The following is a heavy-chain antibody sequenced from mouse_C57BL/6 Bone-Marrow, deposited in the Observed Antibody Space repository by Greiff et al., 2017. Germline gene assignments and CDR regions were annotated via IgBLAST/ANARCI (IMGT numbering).Heavy chain of an antibody. J-gene: IGHJ3*01. CDR1: GYTFTSYG. CDR3: AVLRYQFAY. Sequence: QVQLKESGAELARPGASVKLSCKASGYTFTSYGISWVKQRTGQGLEWIGEIYPRSGNTYYNEKFKGKATLTADKSSSTAYMQLRSLASEDSAVYFSAVLRYQFAYWGQGTLVTVSA. V-gene: IGHV1-81*01. D-gene: IGHD1-1*01. CDR2: IYPRSGNT.